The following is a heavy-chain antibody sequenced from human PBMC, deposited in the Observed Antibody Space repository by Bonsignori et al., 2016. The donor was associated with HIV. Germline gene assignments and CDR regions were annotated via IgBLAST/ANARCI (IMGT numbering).Heavy chain of an antibody. V-gene: IGHV1-2*02. D-gene: IGHD3-10*01. J-gene: IGHJ3*02. CDR3: ARENHYGSGSYYNPDAFDI. CDR2: INPNSGGT. Sequence: ASVKVSCKASGYTFTGYYMHWVRQAPGQGLEWMGWINPNSGGTNYAQKFQGRVTMTRDTSISTAYMELSRLRSDDTAVYYCARENHYGSGSYYNPDAFDIWGQGTMVTVSS. CDR1: GYTFTGYY.